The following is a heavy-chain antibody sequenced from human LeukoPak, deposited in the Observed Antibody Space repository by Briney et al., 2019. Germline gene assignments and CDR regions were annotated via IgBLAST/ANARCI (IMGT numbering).Heavy chain of an antibody. CDR2: IYRSGST. CDR1: GGSISSSNW. J-gene: IGHJ5*02. D-gene: IGHD1-26*01. Sequence: PSETLSLTCAVSGGSISSSNWWSWVRQPPGKGLEWIGEIYRSGSTNYNPSLKSRVTISVDTSKNQFSLKLSSVTAADTAVYYCARSKGNSGSYYPRKWFDPWGQGTLVTVSS. CDR3: ARSKGNSGSYYPRKWFDP. V-gene: IGHV4-4*02.